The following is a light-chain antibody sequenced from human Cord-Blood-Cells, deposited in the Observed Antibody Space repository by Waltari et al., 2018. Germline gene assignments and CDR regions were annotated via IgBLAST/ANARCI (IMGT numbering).Light chain of an antibody. Sequence: DIQMTHSPSSLSASVGDRVTITCQSRQDISNYLNWYQQKPGTAPKHLIYDASNLETGVPSSFSGRGEGADFTFTSRSLQPKDMVTYCGKKHDNLPLFGPGTKVDI. V-gene: IGKV1-33*01. CDR1: QDISNY. CDR3: KKHDNLPL. CDR2: DAS. J-gene: IGKJ3*01.